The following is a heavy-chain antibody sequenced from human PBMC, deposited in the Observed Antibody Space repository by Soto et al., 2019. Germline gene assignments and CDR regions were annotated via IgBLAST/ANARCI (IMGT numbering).Heavy chain of an antibody. D-gene: IGHD2-15*01. CDR2: ISSTSGTI. J-gene: IGHJ4*02. V-gene: IGHV3-48*02. CDR1: GFTFNSYS. Sequence: EVQLVESGGGLVQPGGSLRLSCAASGFTFNSYSMTWVRQAPGKGLEGLSFISSTSGTIYYADSVKGRFTISRDNAKNSLYLQMNSLRDEDTAVYYCARLSVRYCSGGSCSQLDYWGQGTLVTVSS. CDR3: ARLSVRYCSGGSCSQLDY.